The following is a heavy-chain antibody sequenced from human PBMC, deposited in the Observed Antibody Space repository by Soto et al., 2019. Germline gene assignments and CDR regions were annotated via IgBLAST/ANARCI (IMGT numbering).Heavy chain of an antibody. J-gene: IGHJ4*02. CDR3: ARGGPGYYGSGSYYPR. D-gene: IGHD3-10*01. Sequence: QVQLQQWGAGLLKPSETLSLTCAVYGGSFSGYYWSWIRQPPGKGLEWIGEIDHSGSTNYNPSLKSRVTVSVDTSKNQFSLKLNSVTAADTAVYYCARGGPGYYGSGSYYPRWGQGTLVTVSS. CDR2: IDHSGST. V-gene: IGHV4-34*01. CDR1: GGSFSGYY.